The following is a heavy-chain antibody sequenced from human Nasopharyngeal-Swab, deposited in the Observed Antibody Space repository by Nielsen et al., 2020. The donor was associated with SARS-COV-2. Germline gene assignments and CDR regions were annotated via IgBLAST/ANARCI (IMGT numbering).Heavy chain of an antibody. CDR1: GGSISSSSYY. Sequence: SETLSLTCTVSGGSISSSSYYWGWIRQPPGKGLEWIGSIYYSGSTNYNPSLKSRVTISVDTSKNQFSLKLSSVTAADTAVYYCARGCVVVVPAASPLPYYYYYMDVWGKGTTVTVSS. J-gene: IGHJ6*03. CDR3: ARGCVVVVPAASPLPYYYYYMDV. D-gene: IGHD2-2*01. CDR2: IYYSGST. V-gene: IGHV4-39*07.